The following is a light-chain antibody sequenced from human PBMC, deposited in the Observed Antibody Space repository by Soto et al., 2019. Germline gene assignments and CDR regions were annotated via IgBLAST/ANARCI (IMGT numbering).Light chain of an antibody. CDR3: CSYAGSSWV. Sequence: QSALTQPASVSGSPGQSITISCTGTSSDVGSYNLVSWYQQHPGKAPKLMIYEGSKRPSGVSNRFSGSKSGNTASPTISGLQAEDEADYYCCSYAGSSWVFGGGTQLTVL. CDR1: SSDVGSYNL. V-gene: IGLV2-23*01. CDR2: EGS. J-gene: IGLJ3*02.